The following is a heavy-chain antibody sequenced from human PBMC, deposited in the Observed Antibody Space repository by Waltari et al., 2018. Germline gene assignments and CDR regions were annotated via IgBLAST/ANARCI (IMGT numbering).Heavy chain of an antibody. CDR2: INCKTGGT. D-gene: IGHD2-15*01. CDR3: ARVYCRGSHCWGFYDY. J-gene: IGHJ4*02. Sequence: QVQLVQSGPEVKKPGASVKVPCETSGYTFSDYYIHWVRQAPGQGLEWMGWINCKTGGTNIAQSYEGRVTMTRDTATSTVYMELRGLTSDDTAVYFCARVYCRGSHCWGFYDYWGQGTLVTVSS. V-gene: IGHV1-2*02. CDR1: GYTFSDYY.